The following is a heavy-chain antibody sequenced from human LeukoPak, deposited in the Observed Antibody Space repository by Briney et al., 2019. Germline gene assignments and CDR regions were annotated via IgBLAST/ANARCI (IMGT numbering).Heavy chain of an antibody. Sequence: KPSETLSLTCAVSGYSISSGYYWGWIRQPPGKGLEWIGSIYHSGSTYYNPSLKSRVTISVDTSKNQFSLKLSSVTAADTAVYYCASASGASSSSYFDYWGQGTLVTGSS. CDR2: IYHSGST. D-gene: IGHD3-10*01. CDR1: GYSISSGYY. V-gene: IGHV4-38-2*01. J-gene: IGHJ4*02. CDR3: ASASGASSSSYFDY.